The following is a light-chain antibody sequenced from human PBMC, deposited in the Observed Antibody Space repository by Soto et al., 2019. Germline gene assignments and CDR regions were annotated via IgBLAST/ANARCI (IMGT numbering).Light chain of an antibody. CDR3: QQRSNWPIT. CDR2: DAS. V-gene: IGKV3-11*01. Sequence: ETVMTQSPVTLSVSPGDTATLSCRASQRVSSHLAWYQQKPGQAPRLLIYDASNRATGIPARFSGGGSGTDFTLTISSLEPEDFAVYYCQQRSNWPITFGQGTRLEIK. J-gene: IGKJ5*01. CDR1: QRVSSH.